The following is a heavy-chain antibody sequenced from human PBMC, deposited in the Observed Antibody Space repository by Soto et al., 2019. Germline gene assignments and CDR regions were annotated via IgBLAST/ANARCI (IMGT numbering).Heavy chain of an antibody. Sequence: QVQLQESGPGLVKPSETLSLTCAVSGYSISSGFYWGWIRQPPGKGLEWMGSIFHSGNNYYNPSLKSRVTISGDKSKNQFSLRLRSVTAPDRAVYYCARQGTVVTNSPGYWGPGTLVTVFS. CDR1: GYSISSGFY. CDR3: ARQGTVVTNSPGY. D-gene: IGHD5-12*01. CDR2: IFHSGNN. J-gene: IGHJ4*02. V-gene: IGHV4-38-2*01.